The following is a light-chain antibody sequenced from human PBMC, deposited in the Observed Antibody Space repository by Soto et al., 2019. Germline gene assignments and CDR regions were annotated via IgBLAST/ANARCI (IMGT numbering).Light chain of an antibody. V-gene: IGKV3-15*01. CDR1: QAISDN. Sequence: IVMTQSPATLSVSPGERATLSCRASQAISDNLAWYQHKPGQPPRLLIYDASTRATGIPARFSGGGSGTEFTLTISRLEPEDFAVYYCQQYGSPITFGQGTRLEIK. J-gene: IGKJ5*01. CDR3: QQYGSPIT. CDR2: DAS.